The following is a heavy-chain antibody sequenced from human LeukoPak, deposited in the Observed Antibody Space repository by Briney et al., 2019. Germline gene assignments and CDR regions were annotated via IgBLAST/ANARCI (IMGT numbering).Heavy chain of an antibody. CDR1: GGSFSGYY. CDR3: ASGVLGSGYYYVGYYFDY. Sequence: SETLSLTCAVYGGSFSGYYWSWIRQPPGKGLEWIGSIYHSGSTYYNPSLKSRVTISVDTSKNQFSLKLSSVTAADTAVYYCASGVLGSGYYYVGYYFDYWGQGTLVTVSS. V-gene: IGHV4-34*01. D-gene: IGHD3-22*01. CDR2: IYHSGST. J-gene: IGHJ4*02.